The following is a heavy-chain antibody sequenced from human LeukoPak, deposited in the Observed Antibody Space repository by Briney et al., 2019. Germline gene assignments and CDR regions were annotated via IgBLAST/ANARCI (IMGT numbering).Heavy chain of an antibody. Sequence: GGSLRLTCAASGFTFSSYWMHWVSQAPGKGLVWVSRINTDGSSTSYADSVKGRFTISRDNAKNTLYLQMNSLRAEDTAVYYCARGRYCSSTSCYDNFDYWGQGTLVTVSS. J-gene: IGHJ4*02. CDR2: INTDGSST. V-gene: IGHV3-74*01. CDR1: GFTFSSYW. CDR3: ARGRYCSSTSCYDNFDY. D-gene: IGHD2-2*01.